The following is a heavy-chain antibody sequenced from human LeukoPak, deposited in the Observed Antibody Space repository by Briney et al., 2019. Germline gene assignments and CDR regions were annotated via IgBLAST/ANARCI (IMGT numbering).Heavy chain of an antibody. CDR1: GFTFSSYS. CDR2: ISSISSYI. Sequence: PGGSLRLSCAASGFTFSSYSMNWVRQAPGKGLEWVSCISSISSYIYYADSVKVRFTISRDNAKNSLYLQMNSPRAEDTAVYYCESVPGDRRRYFDLWGRGTLVTVSS. J-gene: IGHJ2*01. CDR3: ESVPGDRRRYFDL. D-gene: IGHD7-27*01. V-gene: IGHV3-21*01.